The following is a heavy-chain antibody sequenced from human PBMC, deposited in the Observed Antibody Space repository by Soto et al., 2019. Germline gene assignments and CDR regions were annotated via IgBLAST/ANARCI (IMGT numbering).Heavy chain of an antibody. Sequence: QVQLVESGGGVVQPGRSLRLSCAASGFTFSSYAMNWVRQAPGKGLEWVAVISYDGSSKYYADSVKGRFTTSRDNSKNTLYLQMNSLRAEDTAVYYCARGTAKRGYEYWGQGTLVTVSS. CDR2: ISYDGSSK. D-gene: IGHD2-21*02. CDR3: ARGTAKRGYEY. V-gene: IGHV3-30-3*01. J-gene: IGHJ4*02. CDR1: GFTFSSYA.